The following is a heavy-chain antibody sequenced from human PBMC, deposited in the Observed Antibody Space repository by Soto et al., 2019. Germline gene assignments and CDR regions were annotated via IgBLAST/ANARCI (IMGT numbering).Heavy chain of an antibody. CDR2: VYYNGFP. Sequence: SETLCLTCTVSGGSISSHCWSWILQPPGMGLEWIGYVYYNGFPYYNPSLKSRVTMFVGTTKNHFSLKMTSVTAADTAVYYCARQDDFWSGSNWFDPWGQGTLVPVSP. J-gene: IGHJ5*02. V-gene: IGHV4-59*04. CDR3: ARQDDFWSGSNWFDP. CDR1: GGSISSHC. D-gene: IGHD3-3*01.